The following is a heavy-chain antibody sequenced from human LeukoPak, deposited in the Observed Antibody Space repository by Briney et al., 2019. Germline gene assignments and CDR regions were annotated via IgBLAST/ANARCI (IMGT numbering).Heavy chain of an antibody. CDR3: ARVYDYGSKLYYFDF. J-gene: IGHJ4*02. CDR2: ISYDGTNK. V-gene: IGHV3-30*04. CDR1: GFNFNNYA. Sequence: GGSLRLSCAASGFNFNNYAMFWVRQAPGKGLDWVAGISYDGTNKYYADSVKGRFTISRDTSKSTLYLQMNSLRADDTAVYFCARVYDYGSKLYYFDFWGQGTLVTVSS. D-gene: IGHD3-10*01.